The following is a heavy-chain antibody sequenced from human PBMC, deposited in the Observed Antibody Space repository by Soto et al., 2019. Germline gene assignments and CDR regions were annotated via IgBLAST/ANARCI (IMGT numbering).Heavy chain of an antibody. Sequence: QVQLVQSGAEVKKPGASVNVSCKVSGYTFTDYYINWVRQAPGQGLEWMGWINPNTGDTTYAHKFQGWVTMTRDTSISTDYMELKRLRSDDTAMYYCARDLFTGYSGYGYYYYGMDVWGQGTAVTVSS. CDR1: GYTFTDYY. V-gene: IGHV1-2*04. J-gene: IGHJ6*02. CDR2: INPNTGDT. CDR3: ARDLFTGYSGYGYYYYGMDV. D-gene: IGHD5-12*01.